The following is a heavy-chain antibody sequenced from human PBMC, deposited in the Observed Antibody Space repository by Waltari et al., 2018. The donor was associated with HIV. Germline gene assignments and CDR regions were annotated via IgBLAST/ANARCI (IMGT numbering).Heavy chain of an antibody. CDR2: ISRDNRES. Sequence: VRLMESGGGLVEPGGSLTISCAAWGFTFRQDTMNWIGHIPGKGLEWLASISRDNRESYFIDSIKGRFTISRDNAANSVFLHMDRLRVDDTARYFCVRDDPGYEPIDYWGRGTLVTVSS. CDR1: GFTFRQDT. V-gene: IGHV3-21*02. D-gene: IGHD2-2*01. CDR3: VRDDPGYEPIDY. J-gene: IGHJ4*02.